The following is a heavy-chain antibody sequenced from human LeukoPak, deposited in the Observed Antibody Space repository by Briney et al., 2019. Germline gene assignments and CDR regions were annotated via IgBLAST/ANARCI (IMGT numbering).Heavy chain of an antibody. CDR1: GDSISSSSYY. D-gene: IGHD3-22*01. Sequence: SETLSLTCTASGDSISSSSYYWGWIRQPPGKGLEWIGSIYYSGSTYYNPSLKSRVTISVDTSKNQFSLKLSSVTAADTAVYYCARSMIVVRTFDYWGQGTLVTVSS. J-gene: IGHJ4*02. V-gene: IGHV4-39*01. CDR3: ARSMIVVRTFDY. CDR2: IYYSGST.